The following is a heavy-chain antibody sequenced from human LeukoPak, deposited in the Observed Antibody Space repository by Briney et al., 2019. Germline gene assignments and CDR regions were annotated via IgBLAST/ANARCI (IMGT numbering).Heavy chain of an antibody. Sequence: PGGSLRLSCAGSGFTFRNYAMNWARQAPGKGLEWVSGLTGAGGSTYYADSVMGRFTISRDNSRNTLSLQMNSLRAEDTAVYYCVRPMVSEAVVRGGTYYYGLDVWGQGTTVTVSS. CDR3: VRPMVSEAVVRGGTYYYGLDV. V-gene: IGHV3-23*01. CDR2: LTGAGGST. CDR1: GFTFRNYA. D-gene: IGHD3-10*01. J-gene: IGHJ6*02.